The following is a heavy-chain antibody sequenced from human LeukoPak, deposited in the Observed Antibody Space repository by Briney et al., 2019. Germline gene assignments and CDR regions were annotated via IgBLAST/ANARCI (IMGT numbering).Heavy chain of an antibody. CDR2: VNHGGTP. CDR1: SGSLSGYY. V-gene: IGHV4-34*01. D-gene: IGHD4-17*01. J-gene: IGHJ4*02. CDR3: ARERVTTRKGYFDE. Sequence: SETLSLTCPVYSGSLSGYYGSWIRQPPGEGLECIGRVNHGGTPNYNPSLTGRVTISVDTFRKQFSLELTSMTAADTAVYFCARERVTTRKGYFDEWGQGILVTVSS.